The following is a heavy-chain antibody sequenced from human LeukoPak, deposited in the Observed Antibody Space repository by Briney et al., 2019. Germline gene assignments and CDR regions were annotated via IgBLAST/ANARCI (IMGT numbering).Heavy chain of an antibody. J-gene: IGHJ5*02. D-gene: IGHD6-19*01. V-gene: IGHV3-9*01. CDR2: ISWNSGSI. CDR3: AKDLRGGSSGWS. Sequence: PGRSLRLSCAVSGFTFDDYAMHWVRQAPGKGLEWVSGISWNSGSICYADSVKGRFTISRDNAKNSLYLQMNSLRAEDTASYYCAKDLRGGSSGWSWGQGTLVTVSS. CDR1: GFTFDDYA.